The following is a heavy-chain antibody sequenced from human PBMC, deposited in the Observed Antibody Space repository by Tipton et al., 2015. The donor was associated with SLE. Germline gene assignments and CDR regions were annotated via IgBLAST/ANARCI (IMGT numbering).Heavy chain of an antibody. D-gene: IGHD6-19*01. Sequence: TLSLTCAVYGGSFSGYYWSWIRQPPGKGLEWIGEINHSGSTNYNPSLKSRVTISVDTSKNQFSLKRSSVTAADTAVYYCARRPGWLHAFDIWGQGTMVTVSS. CDR3: ARRPGWLHAFDI. CDR1: GGSFSGYY. CDR2: INHSGST. J-gene: IGHJ3*02. V-gene: IGHV4-34*01.